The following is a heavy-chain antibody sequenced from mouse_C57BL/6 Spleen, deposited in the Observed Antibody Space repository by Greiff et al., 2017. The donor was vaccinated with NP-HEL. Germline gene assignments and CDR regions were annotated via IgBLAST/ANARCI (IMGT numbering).Heavy chain of an antibody. CDR1: GFSLTSYG. D-gene: IGHD1-1*01. J-gene: IGHJ4*01. CDR3: AKITSVVARDYALDY. Sequence: QVQLKESGPGLVQPSQSLSITCTVSGFSLTSYGVHWVRQSPGKGLEWLGVIWSGGSTDYNAAFMSRLSITKDNSKSQVFFKMNSLQADDTAIYYCAKITSVVARDYALDYWGQGTSVTVSS. CDR2: IWSGGST. V-gene: IGHV2-5*01.